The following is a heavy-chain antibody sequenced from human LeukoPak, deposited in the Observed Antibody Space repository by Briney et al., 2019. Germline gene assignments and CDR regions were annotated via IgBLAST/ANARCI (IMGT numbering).Heavy chain of an antibody. CDR1: GFTFSSYA. D-gene: IGHD6-19*01. J-gene: IGHJ4*02. CDR3: AKDHGTAVAGFYY. Sequence: PGGSLRLSCAASGFTFSSYAMSWVRQPPGKGLEWVSGITGTGGSTYYADSVKGRFTVSRDTSKNTLYLQMNSLRAEDTAIYYCAKDHGTAVAGFYYWGQGTLVTVSS. V-gene: IGHV3-23*01. CDR2: ITGTGGST.